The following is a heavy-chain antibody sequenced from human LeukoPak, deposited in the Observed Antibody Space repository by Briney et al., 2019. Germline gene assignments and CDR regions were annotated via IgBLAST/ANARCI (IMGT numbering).Heavy chain of an antibody. J-gene: IGHJ4*02. CDR2: INGYGSST. CDR3: ARDAPGNTALDY. D-gene: IGHD5-18*01. CDR1: GSTFISYW. V-gene: IGHV3-74*01. Sequence: GGSLRLSCAASGSTFISYWMHWVRQAPGKGLVWVSRINGYGSSTDFADSVKGRFTIPRDNAKNTLYLQMNSLRAEDTAVYYCARDAPGNTALDYWGQGTLVTVSS.